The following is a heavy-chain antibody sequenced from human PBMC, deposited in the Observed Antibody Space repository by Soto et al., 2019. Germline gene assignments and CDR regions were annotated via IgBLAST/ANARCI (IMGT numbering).Heavy chain of an antibody. CDR2: IDQDGTEK. J-gene: IGHJ4*02. CDR3: ARATTTVTTRPTLGY. CDR1: GFTFSSYW. Sequence: GGSLRLSCAASGFTFSSYWMRWVRQAPGKGLEWVSNIDQDGTEKNYVDSVKGRFTISRDNAKNTLFLQMNSLTAEDTAVYYCARATTTVTTRPTLGYWGRGTLVTVSS. V-gene: IGHV3-7*01. D-gene: IGHD4-17*01.